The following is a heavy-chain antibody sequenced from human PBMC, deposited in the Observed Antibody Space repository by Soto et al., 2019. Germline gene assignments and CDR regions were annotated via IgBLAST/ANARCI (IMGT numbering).Heavy chain of an antibody. CDR2: IYYSGST. Sequence: SETLSLTCTVSGGSISSYYWSWIRQPPGKGLEWIGYIYYSGSTNYNPSLKSRVTISVDTSKNQFSLKLSSVTAADTAVYYCARLYCSITSCYANYYYYMDVWGKGTSVTGSS. J-gene: IGHJ6*03. D-gene: IGHD2-2*01. CDR3: ARLYCSITSCYANYYYYMDV. V-gene: IGHV4-59*08. CDR1: GGSISSYY.